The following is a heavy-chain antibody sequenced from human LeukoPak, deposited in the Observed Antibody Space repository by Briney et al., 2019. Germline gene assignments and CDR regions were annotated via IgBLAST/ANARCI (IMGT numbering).Heavy chain of an antibody. Sequence: ASVKVSCKASGYTFTGYYMHRVRQAPGQGLEWMGWINPNSGGTNYAQKFQGRVTMTRDTSISTAYMELSRLRSDDTAVYYCASIQHSGWGFDYWGQGTLVTVSS. V-gene: IGHV1-2*02. CDR2: INPNSGGT. D-gene: IGHD5-18*01. CDR1: GYTFTGYY. J-gene: IGHJ4*02. CDR3: ASIQHSGWGFDY.